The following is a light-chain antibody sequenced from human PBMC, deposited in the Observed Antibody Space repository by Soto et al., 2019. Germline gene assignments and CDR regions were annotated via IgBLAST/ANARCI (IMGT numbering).Light chain of an antibody. Sequence: EIVMTQSPPTLSVSPGESATLSCWASQSVSSKLVWYQQRPGQAPRLLIYGAFTRATGVPARFSGSGSGTEFTLTITSLQSEDFAVYYCQQYHTWPPLTFGGGTKVEIK. J-gene: IGKJ4*01. CDR2: GAF. CDR1: QSVSSK. V-gene: IGKV3-15*01. CDR3: QQYHTWPPLT.